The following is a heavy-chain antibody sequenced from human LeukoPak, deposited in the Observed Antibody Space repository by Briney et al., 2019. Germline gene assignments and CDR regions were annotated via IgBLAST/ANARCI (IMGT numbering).Heavy chain of an antibody. V-gene: IGHV5-51*01. CDR1: GYSFTSYW. CDR2: IYPGDSDT. Sequence: GESLKISCKGSGYSFTSYWIAWVRQMPGKGLEWMGIIYPGDSDTRYSPSFQGQVTIAADKSITTAYLQWSSLKASDTAMYYCARSYVATRTPHDYWGQGTLVSVSS. D-gene: IGHD3-16*01. J-gene: IGHJ4*02. CDR3: ARSYVATRTPHDY.